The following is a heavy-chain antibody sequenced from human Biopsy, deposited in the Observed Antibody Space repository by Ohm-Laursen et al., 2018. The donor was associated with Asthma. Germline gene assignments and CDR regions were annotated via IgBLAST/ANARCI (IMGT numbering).Heavy chain of an antibody. J-gene: IGHJ4*02. D-gene: IGHD1-14*01. CDR3: TRHNDY. V-gene: IGHV2-70*04. CDR1: GFSLSSSGAN. Sequence: TQTPILTCSFSGFSLSSSGANVNWIRQPPGKALEWLARIDWEEDKFYSTSLRTRLTISKGSSEDQVVLTMTNMGPVDTATYYCTRHNDYWGPGILVTVSS. CDR2: IDWEEDK.